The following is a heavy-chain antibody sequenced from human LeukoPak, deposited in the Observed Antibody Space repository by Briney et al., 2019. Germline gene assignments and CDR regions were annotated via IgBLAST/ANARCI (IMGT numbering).Heavy chain of an antibody. CDR3: ARAAMVRGVIIPHFDY. V-gene: IGHV3-48*02. CDR2: ISSSSSTI. J-gene: IGHJ4*02. CDR1: GFTFSSYS. Sequence: PGGSLRLSCAASGFTFSSYSLNWVRQAPGKGLEWVSYISSSSSTIYYADSVKGRFTISRDNAKNSLYLQMNSLRDDDTAVYYCARAAMVRGVIIPHFDYWGQGTLVTVSS. D-gene: IGHD3-10*01.